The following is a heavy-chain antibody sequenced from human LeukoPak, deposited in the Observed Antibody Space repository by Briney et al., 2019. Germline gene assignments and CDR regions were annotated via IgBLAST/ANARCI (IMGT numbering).Heavy chain of an antibody. CDR2: INPNSGGT. V-gene: IGHV1-2*02. CDR3: ARGGIAAVKDYYYMDV. J-gene: IGHJ6*03. D-gene: IGHD6-13*01. Sequence: ASVKVSCEASGYTFTGYYMHWVRQAPGQGLEWMGWINPNSGGTNYAQKFQGRVAMTRDTSISTAYMELSRLRSDDTAVYYCARGGIAAVKDYYYMDVWGKGTTVTVSS. CDR1: GYTFTGYY.